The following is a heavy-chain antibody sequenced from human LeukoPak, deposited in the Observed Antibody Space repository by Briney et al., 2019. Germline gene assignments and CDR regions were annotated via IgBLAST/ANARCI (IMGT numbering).Heavy chain of an antibody. CDR3: ARDSTTAGIGLNWFDP. J-gene: IGHJ5*02. CDR1: GYSISSGYY. D-gene: IGHD6-13*01. CDR2: IYHSGST. Sequence: SETLSLTCTVSGYSISSGYYWGWIRQPPGKGLEWIGSIYHSGSTYYNPSLKSRVTISVDTSKNQFSLKLSSVTAADTAVYYCARDSTTAGIGLNWFDPWGQGTLVTVSS. V-gene: IGHV4-38-2*02.